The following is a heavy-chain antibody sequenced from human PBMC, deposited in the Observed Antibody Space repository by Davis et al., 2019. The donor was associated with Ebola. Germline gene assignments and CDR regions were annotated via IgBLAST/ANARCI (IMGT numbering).Heavy chain of an antibody. CDR3: ARDGVDCSGGSCYSKFFDY. Sequence: GESLKISCAASGFTFSSYSMNWVRQAPEKGLEWVSSISSSSSYIYYADSVKGRFTISRDSAKNSLYLQMNSLRAEDTAVYYCARDGVDCSGGSCYSKFFDYWGQGTLVTVSS. D-gene: IGHD2-15*01. CDR1: GFTFSSYS. V-gene: IGHV3-21*01. J-gene: IGHJ4*02. CDR2: ISSSSSYI.